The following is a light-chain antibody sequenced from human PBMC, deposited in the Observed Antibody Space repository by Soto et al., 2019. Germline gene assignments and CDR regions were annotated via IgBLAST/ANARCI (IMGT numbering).Light chain of an antibody. CDR1: QSISSY. J-gene: IGKJ4*01. Sequence: EIVLTQSPATLSLSPGERATLSCRASQSISSYLAWYQQKPGQAPRLLIYDGSNRSTGIPARFSGSGSETDFPLTISSLENEAFASYYWQQRRSWPLTFGGGTKVEIK. CDR2: DGS. V-gene: IGKV3-11*01. CDR3: QQRRSWPLT.